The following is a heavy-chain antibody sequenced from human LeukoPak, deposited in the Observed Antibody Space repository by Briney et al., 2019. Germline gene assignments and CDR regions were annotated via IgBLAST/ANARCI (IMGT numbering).Heavy chain of an antibody. Sequence: ASVKVSCKVSGYTLTELSMHWVRQAPGKGLEWMGGFYPEDGETIYAQKFQGRVTMTEDTSTDTAYMELSSLRSEDTAVYYCATRKRYFDWFPDAYYFDYWGQGTLVTDSS. CDR3: ATRKRYFDWFPDAYYFDY. V-gene: IGHV1-24*01. D-gene: IGHD3-9*01. J-gene: IGHJ4*02. CDR1: GYTLTELS. CDR2: FYPEDGET.